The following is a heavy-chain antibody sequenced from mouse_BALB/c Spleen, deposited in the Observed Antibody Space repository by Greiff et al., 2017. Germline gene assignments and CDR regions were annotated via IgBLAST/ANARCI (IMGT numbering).Heavy chain of an antibody. J-gene: IGHJ1*01. CDR1: GFTFSDFY. CDR2: SRNKANDYTT. V-gene: IGHV7-1*02. D-gene: IGHD2-14*01. Sequence: EVKVVESGGGLVQPGGSLRLSCATSGFTFSDFYMEWVRQPPGKRLEWIAASRNKANDYTTEYSASVKGRFIVSRDTSQSILYLQMNALRAEDTAIYYCARDYRYDWYFDVWGAGTTVTVSS. CDR3: ARDYRYDWYFDV.